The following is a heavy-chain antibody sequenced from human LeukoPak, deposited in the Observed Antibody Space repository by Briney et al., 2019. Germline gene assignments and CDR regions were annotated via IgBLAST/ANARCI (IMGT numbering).Heavy chain of an antibody. V-gene: IGHV3-48*03. D-gene: IGHD1-26*01. CDR3: AREGGEWELLRTFDY. Sequence: GGSLRLSCAASGFTFSSYAMHWVRQAPGKGLEWVSYISSSGSTIYYADSVKGRFTISRDNAKNSLYLQMNSLRAEDTAVYYCAREGGEWELLRTFDYWGQGTLVTVSS. CDR1: GFTFSSYA. CDR2: ISSSGSTI. J-gene: IGHJ4*02.